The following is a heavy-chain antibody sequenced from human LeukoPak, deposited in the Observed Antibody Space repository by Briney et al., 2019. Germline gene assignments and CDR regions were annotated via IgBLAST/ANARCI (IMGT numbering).Heavy chain of an antibody. CDR3: ARSPGGSSAVDY. J-gene: IGHJ4*02. V-gene: IGHV3-74*01. D-gene: IGHD2-2*01. CDR2: INSDGSIT. CDR1: GFTFSSYW. Sequence: GGSLRLSCAASGFTFSSYWMHWVRQAPGKGLVWVSRINSDGSITTYADSVKGRFTISRDNAKNTLYLEVNSLRAEGTAVYYCARSPGGSSAVDYWGQGTLVTVSS.